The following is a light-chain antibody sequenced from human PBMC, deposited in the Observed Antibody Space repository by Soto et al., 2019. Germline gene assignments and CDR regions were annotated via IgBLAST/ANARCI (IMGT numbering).Light chain of an antibody. V-gene: IGLV2-14*03. CDR2: DVN. CDR3: SSYTSGSTLVV. J-gene: IGLJ2*01. CDR1: SSDVGGYNY. Sequence: QSALTQPASVSASPGQSITISCTGTSSDVGGYNYVSWYQHHPGRAPNLLIYDVNNRPSGVSNRFSGSKSGNTASLTISGLQADDEADYYCSSYTSGSTLVVFGGGTKVTVL.